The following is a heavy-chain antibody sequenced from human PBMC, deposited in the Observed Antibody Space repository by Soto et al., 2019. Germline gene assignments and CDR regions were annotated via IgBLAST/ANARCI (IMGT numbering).Heavy chain of an antibody. V-gene: IGHV4-39*01. CDR2: IYYGGRT. CDR3: AKHDGTVTLNWFGP. CDR1: GGSISSSNNY. D-gene: IGHD4-17*01. J-gene: IGHJ5*02. Sequence: QLQLQESGPGLVKPSETLSLTCSVSGGSISSSNNYWGWIRQPPGGGLEWIGSIYYGGRTYYNPSLKSRVTISVDASRNRFSLTLRSVTAADAAVYYCAKHDGTVTLNWFGPWGQGTLVTVSS.